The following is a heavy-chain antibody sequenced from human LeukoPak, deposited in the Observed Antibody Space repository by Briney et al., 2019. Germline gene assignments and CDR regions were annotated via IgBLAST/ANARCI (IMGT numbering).Heavy chain of an antibody. D-gene: IGHD1-26*01. V-gene: IGHV3-30-3*01. Sequence: GGSLRLSCAASGFTFSSYAMHWVRQAPGKGLEWVAVISYDGSNKYYADSVKGRFTISRGNSKNTLYLQMNSLRAEDTAVYYCARGRGGSYYSGFDYWGQGTLVTVSS. J-gene: IGHJ4*02. CDR2: ISYDGSNK. CDR1: GFTFSSYA. CDR3: ARGRGGSYYSGFDY.